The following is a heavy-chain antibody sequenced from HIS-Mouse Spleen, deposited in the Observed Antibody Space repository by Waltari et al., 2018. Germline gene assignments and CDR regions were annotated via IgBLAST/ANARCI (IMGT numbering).Heavy chain of an antibody. Sequence: EVQLVESGGGLVQPGRSLRLSCAASGFTFDGYAMHWVRQAPGKGLEWVSGISWNSGSIGYADSVKGRFTISRDNAKNSLYLQMNSLRAEDTALYYCAKLTGADYWGQGTLVTVSS. CDR1: GFTFDGYA. D-gene: IGHD7-27*01. V-gene: IGHV3-9*01. CDR2: ISWNSGSI. CDR3: AKLTGADY. J-gene: IGHJ4*02.